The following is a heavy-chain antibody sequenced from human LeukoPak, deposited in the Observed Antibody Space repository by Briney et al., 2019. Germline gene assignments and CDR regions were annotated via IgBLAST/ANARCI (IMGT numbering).Heavy chain of an antibody. D-gene: IGHD4-17*01. CDR2: IYYSGST. J-gene: IGHJ4*02. CDR3: ARIEVTTKDYFDY. Sequence: MASETLSLTCTVSGGSISSSSYYWGWIRQPPGKGLEWIGSIYYSGSTYYNPSLKSRVTISVDTSKNQFSLKLSSVTAADTAEYYCARIEVTTKDYFDYWGQGILVAVSS. V-gene: IGHV4-39*01. CDR1: GGSISSSSYY.